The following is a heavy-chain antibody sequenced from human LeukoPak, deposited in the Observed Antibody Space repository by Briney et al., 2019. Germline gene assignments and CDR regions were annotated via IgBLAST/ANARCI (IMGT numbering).Heavy chain of an antibody. CDR3: AGDSRWFGELFPPGYFDY. J-gene: IGHJ4*02. V-gene: IGHV3-66*01. D-gene: IGHD3-10*01. Sequence: GGSLRLSCAASGFTVSSNYMSWVRQAPGKGLEWVSVIYSGGSTYYADSVKGRFTISRDNSKNTLYLQMNSLRAEDTAVYYCAGDSRWFGELFPPGYFDYWGQGTLVTVSS. CDR1: GFTVSSNY. CDR2: IYSGGST.